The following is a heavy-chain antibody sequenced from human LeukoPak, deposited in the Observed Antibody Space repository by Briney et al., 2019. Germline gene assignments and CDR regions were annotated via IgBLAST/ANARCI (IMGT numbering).Heavy chain of an antibody. CDR3: ARGPGPLSIAARPSHHYYFDY. D-gene: IGHD6-6*01. CDR2: ISSSSSTI. J-gene: IGHJ4*02. Sequence: GGSLRLSCAASGFTFSSYSMNWVRQAPGKGLEWVSYISSSSSTIYYADSVKGRFTISRDNAKNSLYLQMNSLRDEDTAVYYCARGPGPLSIAARPSHHYYFDYWGQGTLVTVSS. CDR1: GFTFSSYS. V-gene: IGHV3-48*02.